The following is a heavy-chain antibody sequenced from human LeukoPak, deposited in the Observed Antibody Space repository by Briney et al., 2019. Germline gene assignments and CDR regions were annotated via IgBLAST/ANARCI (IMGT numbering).Heavy chain of an antibody. Sequence: GGSLRLSCAASGFTFSSYEMNWVRQAPGKGLEWVSYISSSGSTIYYADSVKGRFTISRDNAKNSLYLQMNSLGAEDTAVYYCARDLEIVVVITTPGPYYFDYWGQGTLVTVSS. V-gene: IGHV3-48*03. CDR3: ARDLEIVVVITTPGPYYFDY. CDR1: GFTFSSYE. J-gene: IGHJ4*02. D-gene: IGHD3-22*01. CDR2: ISSSGSTI.